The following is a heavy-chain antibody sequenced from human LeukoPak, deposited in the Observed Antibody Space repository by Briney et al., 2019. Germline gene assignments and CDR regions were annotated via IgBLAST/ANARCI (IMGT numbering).Heavy chain of an antibody. J-gene: IGHJ6*02. CDR2: IYYSGST. Sequence: SETLSLTCTVSGGSISSYYWSWIRQPPGKGLEWIGYIYYSGSTNYNPSLKSRVTISVDTSKNQFSLKLSSVTAADTAVYYCARSSTSYYGMDVWGQGTTVTVSS. D-gene: IGHD2-2*01. CDR1: GGSISSYY. CDR3: ARSSTSYYGMDV. V-gene: IGHV4-59*01.